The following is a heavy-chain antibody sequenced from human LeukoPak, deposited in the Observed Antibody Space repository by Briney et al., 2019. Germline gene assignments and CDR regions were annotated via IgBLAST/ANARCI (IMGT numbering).Heavy chain of an antibody. D-gene: IGHD4-23*01. CDR2: INPNSGGT. Sequence: GASVKVSCKASGYTFTGYYMHWVRQAPGQGLEWMGWINPNSGGTNYAQKFQGRVTMTRDTSISTAYMELSRLRSDDTAVYYCARETGGNPEGYYFDYWGQGTLSPSPQ. CDR1: GYTFTGYY. V-gene: IGHV1-2*02. CDR3: ARETGGNPEGYYFDY. J-gene: IGHJ4*02.